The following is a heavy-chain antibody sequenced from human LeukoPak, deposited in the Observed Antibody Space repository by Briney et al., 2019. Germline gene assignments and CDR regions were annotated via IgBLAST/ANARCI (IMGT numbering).Heavy chain of an antibody. D-gene: IGHD4-17*01. J-gene: IGHJ4*02. CDR1: GFTFSSYG. Sequence: GGSLRLSCAPSGFTFSSYGMHWVRQAPGKGLEWVAFIRYDGSNKYYADSVKGRFTISRDNSKNTLYLQMNSLRAEDTAVYYCAKKMGYGDRKFDYWGQGTLVTVSS. V-gene: IGHV3-30*02. CDR3: AKKMGYGDRKFDY. CDR2: IRYDGSNK.